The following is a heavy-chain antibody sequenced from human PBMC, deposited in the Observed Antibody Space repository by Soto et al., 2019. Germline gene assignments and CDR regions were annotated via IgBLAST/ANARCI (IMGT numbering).Heavy chain of an antibody. V-gene: IGHV3-13*01. CDR1: GFTFSSYD. J-gene: IGHJ6*03. Sequence: GGSLRLSCAASGFTFSSYDMHWVRQATGKGLEWVSAIGTAGDTYYPGSVKGRFTISRENAKNSLYLQMNSLRAGDTAVYYCVRGYDYYYYYYMDVWGKGTTVTVSS. CDR2: IGTAGDT. CDR3: VRGYDYYYYYYMDV. D-gene: IGHD3-10*01.